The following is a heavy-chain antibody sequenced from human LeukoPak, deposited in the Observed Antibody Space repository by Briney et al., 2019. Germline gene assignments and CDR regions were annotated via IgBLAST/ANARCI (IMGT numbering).Heavy chain of an antibody. CDR2: INTNAGNP. CDR1: GYTFTSYA. J-gene: IGHJ5*02. CDR3: ARRGSTVTTNNWFDP. D-gene: IGHD4-11*01. Sequence: ASVKVSCKASGYTFTSYAMNWVRQAPGQGLEWMGWINTNAGNPTYAQGFTGRFVFSLDTSVSTAYLQISSLKAEDTAVYYCARRGSTVTTNNWFDPWGQGTLVTVSS. V-gene: IGHV7-4-1*02.